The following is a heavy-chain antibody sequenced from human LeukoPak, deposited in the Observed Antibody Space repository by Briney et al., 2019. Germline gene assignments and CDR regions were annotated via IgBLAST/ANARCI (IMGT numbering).Heavy chain of an antibody. V-gene: IGHV4-61*05. J-gene: IGHJ5*02. CDR3: ARTPLRGATFFTSYPNWFDT. Sequence: PSETLSLTCTVSGASISSSSFYWGWIRQPPGTGLEWIGRVYSSGSTDCNPSLKSRLSISVDTSKIQFSLRLSSVTVADTAVYYCARTPLRGATFFTSYPNWFDTWGQGTLVTVSS. D-gene: IGHD3-10*01. CDR1: GASISSSSFY. CDR2: VYSSGST.